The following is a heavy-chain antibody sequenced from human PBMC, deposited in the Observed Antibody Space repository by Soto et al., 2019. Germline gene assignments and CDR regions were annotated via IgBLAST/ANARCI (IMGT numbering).Heavy chain of an antibody. CDR1: GGSISSYY. V-gene: IGHV4-59*12. CDR2: IYYSGST. D-gene: IGHD3-22*01. Sequence: PSETLSLTCTVSGGSISSYYWSWIRQPPGKGLERIGYIYYSGSTNYNPPLKSRVTISVDTSKNQFSLKLSSVTAADTAVYYCARDSRSGYYLEFWGQGTLVTVSS. CDR3: ARDSRSGYYLEF. J-gene: IGHJ4*02.